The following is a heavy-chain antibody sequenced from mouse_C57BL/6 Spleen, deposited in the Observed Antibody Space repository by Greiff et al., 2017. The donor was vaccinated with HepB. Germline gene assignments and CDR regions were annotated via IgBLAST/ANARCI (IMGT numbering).Heavy chain of an antibody. D-gene: IGHD2-2*01. J-gene: IGHJ2*01. CDR1: GFTFSNYW. Sequence: EVMLVESGGGLVQPGGSMKLSCVASGFTFSNYWMNWVRQSPEKGLEWVAQIRLKSDNYATHYAESVKGRFTISRDDSKSSVYLQMNNLRAEDTGIYYCTDGSTMVTVDYWGQGTTLTVSS. CDR2: IRLKSDNYAT. V-gene: IGHV6-3*01. CDR3: TDGSTMVTVDY.